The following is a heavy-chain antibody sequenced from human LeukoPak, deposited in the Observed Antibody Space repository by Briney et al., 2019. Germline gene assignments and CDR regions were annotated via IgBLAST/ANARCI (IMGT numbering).Heavy chain of an antibody. J-gene: IGHJ3*02. CDR3: ATRRDGYNWVAFDI. V-gene: IGHV4-59*01. CDR1: GGSISSSY. Sequence: SETLSLTCTVSGGSISSSYWSWIRQPPGKGLEWIGYIYYSGSPNYNPSLKSRVTISVDTSKNQFSLKLTSVTAADTAVYHCATRRDGYNWVAFDIWGQGTMVTVSS. D-gene: IGHD5-24*01. CDR2: IYYSGSP.